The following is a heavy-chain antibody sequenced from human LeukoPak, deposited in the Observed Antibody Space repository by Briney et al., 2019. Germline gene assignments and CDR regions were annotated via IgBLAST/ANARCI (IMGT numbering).Heavy chain of an antibody. CDR2: IYVTGT. J-gene: IGHJ6*04. CDR1: GGSIGTYY. D-gene: IGHD3-16*02. Sequence: SETLSLTCTVSGGSIGTYYWSWVRQSPGTGLEWIGYIYVTGTRYNPYLQSRVTISVDRSRNQFFLKMTSVTAADTAVYYCARHIGGGIEDLDVWGRGTKVTVSS. V-gene: IGHV4-59*08. CDR3: ARHIGGGIEDLDV.